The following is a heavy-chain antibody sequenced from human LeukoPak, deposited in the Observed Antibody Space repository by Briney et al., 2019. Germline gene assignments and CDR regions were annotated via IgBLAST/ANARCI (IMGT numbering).Heavy chain of an antibody. CDR3: AKDQGSGPAAGTYFFADAFDI. D-gene: IGHD6-13*01. J-gene: IGHJ3*02. CDR2: ISGSGGST. Sequence: PGGSLRLSCAASGFTFSSYARSWVRQAPGKGLEWVSAISGSGGSTYYADSVKGRFTISRDNSKNTLYLQMNSLRAEDMAVYYCAKDQGSGPAAGTYFFADAFDIWGQGTMVSVSS. CDR1: GFTFSSYA. V-gene: IGHV3-23*01.